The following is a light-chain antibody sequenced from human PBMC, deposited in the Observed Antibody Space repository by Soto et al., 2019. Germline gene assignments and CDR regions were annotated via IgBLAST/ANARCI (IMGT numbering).Light chain of an antibody. V-gene: IGKV1-39*01. J-gene: IGKJ2*01. CDR1: QSIRSY. Sequence: DLQMTQSPSSLSASVGDRVTITCRASQSIRSYLNWYQQHPGKAPKLLIFAASSLQSGVPSRFSGSGSGTDFTLTISSLQPEDFATYYCQQSYSTPHTFGQGTKLEIK. CDR2: AAS. CDR3: QQSYSTPHT.